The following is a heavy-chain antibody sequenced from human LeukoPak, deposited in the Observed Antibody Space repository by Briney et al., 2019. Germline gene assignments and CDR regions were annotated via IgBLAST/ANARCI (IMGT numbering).Heavy chain of an antibody. CDR1: GFTFSSYS. Sequence: PGGSLTLSCAASGFTFSSYSMNWVRQAPGKGLEWVSSISSSSSYIYYADSVKGRFTISRDNAKNSLYLQMNSLRAEDTAVYYCARAPSAEDTFDIWGQGTMVTASS. CDR3: ARAPSAEDTFDI. D-gene: IGHD1-26*01. CDR2: ISSSSSYI. J-gene: IGHJ3*02. V-gene: IGHV3-21*01.